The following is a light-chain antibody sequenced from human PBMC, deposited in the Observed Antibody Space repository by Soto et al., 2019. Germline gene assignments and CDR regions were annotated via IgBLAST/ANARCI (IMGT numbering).Light chain of an antibody. Sequence: QSVLTQLPSASGTPGQKVTISCSGATSDIGSNTIHWYRHLPGSGPTRVVFNNGPRPSGVPDRISGSKSGTSASLAISGLQAEEEADDYCAACEGSLKEYVFGTGTNVTVL. CDR3: AACEGSLKEYV. V-gene: IGLV1-44*01. J-gene: IGLJ1*01. CDR2: NNG. CDR1: TSDIGSNT.